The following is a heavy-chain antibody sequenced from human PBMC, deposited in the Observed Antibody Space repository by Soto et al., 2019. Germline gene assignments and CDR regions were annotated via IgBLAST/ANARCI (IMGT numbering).Heavy chain of an antibody. CDR1: GGSVSSGSDY. CDR2: IYYSGST. CDR3: ARDYASSWTDWFDP. J-gene: IGHJ5*02. V-gene: IGHV4-61*01. Sequence: KPSETLSLTCTVSGGSVSSGSDYWSWIRQPPGKGLEWIGYIYYSGSTNYNPSLKSRVTISVDTSKNQFSLKLSSVTAADTAVYYCARDYASSWTDWFDPWGQGTLVTVSS. D-gene: IGHD6-13*01.